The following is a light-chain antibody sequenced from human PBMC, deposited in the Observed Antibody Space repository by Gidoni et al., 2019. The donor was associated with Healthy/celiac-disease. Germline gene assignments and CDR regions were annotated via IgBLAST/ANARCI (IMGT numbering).Light chain of an antibody. Sequence: EIVLTQSPGTLSLSPGERATLSCRASQSVSSSYLAWYQQKPGLIYGASSRATGIPDSFSGSGSGTDFTLTISRLEPEDFAVYYCQQYGSSPLTFGGXTKVEIK. CDR1: QSVSSSY. J-gene: IGKJ4*01. CDR3: QQYGSSPLT. CDR2: GAS. V-gene: IGKV3-20*01.